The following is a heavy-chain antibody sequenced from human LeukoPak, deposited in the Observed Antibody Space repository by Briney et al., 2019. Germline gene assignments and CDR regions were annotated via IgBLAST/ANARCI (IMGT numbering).Heavy chain of an antibody. V-gene: IGHV3-30*18. Sequence: GGSLRRSCAASGFTFSSYGMHWVRQAPGKGLEWVAVISYDGSNKYYADSVKGRFTISRDNSKNTLYLQMNSLRAEDTAVYYCAKLLDYGDYGHSDYWGQGTLVTVSS. CDR2: ISYDGSNK. CDR1: GFTFSSYG. CDR3: AKLLDYGDYGHSDY. J-gene: IGHJ4*02. D-gene: IGHD4-17*01.